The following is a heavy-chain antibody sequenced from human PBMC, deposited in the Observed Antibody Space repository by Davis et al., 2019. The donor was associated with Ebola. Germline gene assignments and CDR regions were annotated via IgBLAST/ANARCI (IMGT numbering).Heavy chain of an antibody. V-gene: IGHV3-66*01. Sequence: GGSLRLSCAASGFTVSDNYMSWVRQAPGKGLEWVSVIYSGGSTYYADSVKGRFTISRDNSKNTLYLQMNSLRAEDTAVYYCAVEYSYGRYGMDVWGKGTTVTVSS. D-gene: IGHD5-18*01. CDR3: AVEYSYGRYGMDV. CDR2: IYSGGST. J-gene: IGHJ6*04. CDR1: GFTVSDNY.